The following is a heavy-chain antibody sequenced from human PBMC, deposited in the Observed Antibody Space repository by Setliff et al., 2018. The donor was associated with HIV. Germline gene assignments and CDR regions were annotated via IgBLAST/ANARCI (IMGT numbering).Heavy chain of an antibody. CDR2: ISSSSSTI. CDR1: GFTFSSYS. V-gene: IGHV3-48*01. D-gene: IGHD6-13*01. J-gene: IGHJ4*02. CDR3: ARSRAAGFDY. Sequence: GESLKISCAASGFTFSSYSMNWVRQAPGKGLEWVSYISSSSSTIYYADSVKGRFTISRDNAKNSLYLQMNSLRAEDTAVCYCARSRAAGFDYWGQGTLVTVSS.